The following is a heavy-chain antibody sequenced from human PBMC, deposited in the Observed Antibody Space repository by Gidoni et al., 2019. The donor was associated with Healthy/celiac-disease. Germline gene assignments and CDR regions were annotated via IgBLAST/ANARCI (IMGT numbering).Heavy chain of an antibody. J-gene: IGHJ5*02. V-gene: IGHV2-5*02. CDR3: AHRLWFGRTDWCDP. D-gene: IGHD3-10*01. Sequence: QITLKESGPTLVKPTQTLTLTCTFSGFSLSTSGVGVGWIRQPPGKALEWLALIYWDDDKRYSPSLKSRLTITKDTSKNQVVLKMTNMDPVDTATYYCAHRLWFGRTDWCDPWGQGTLVTVSS. CDR1: GFSLSTSGVG. CDR2: IYWDDDK.